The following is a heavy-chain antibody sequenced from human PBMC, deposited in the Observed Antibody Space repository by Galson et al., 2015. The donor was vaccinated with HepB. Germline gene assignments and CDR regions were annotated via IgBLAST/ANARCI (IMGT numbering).Heavy chain of an antibody. Sequence: SLRLSCAASGFTFSNAWMSWVRQAPGKGLEWVGRIKSKTDGGTTDYAAPVKGRFTISRDNSRNTLSLQMNSLRAEDTAVYYCAKDGDYSNYEWGQGTLVTVSS. D-gene: IGHD4-11*01. CDR3: AKDGDYSNYE. CDR1: GFTFSNAW. CDR2: IKSKTDGGTT. V-gene: IGHV3-15*01. J-gene: IGHJ4*02.